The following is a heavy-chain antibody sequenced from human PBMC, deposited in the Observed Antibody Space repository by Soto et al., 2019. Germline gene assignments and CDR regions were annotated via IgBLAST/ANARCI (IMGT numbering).Heavy chain of an antibody. V-gene: IGHV2-5*02. Sequence: SGPTLVNPTQTLTLTCTFSGFSLSTSGVGVGWIRQPPGKALEWLALIYWDDDKRDSPSLKSRLSITKDTSNNQVVLTMTNMDPVDTATYYCAHSLIGYYYDSSGSNWFDPWGQGTLVTVSS. CDR1: GFSLSTSGVG. D-gene: IGHD3-22*01. CDR3: AHSLIGYYYDSSGSNWFDP. CDR2: IYWDDDK. J-gene: IGHJ5*02.